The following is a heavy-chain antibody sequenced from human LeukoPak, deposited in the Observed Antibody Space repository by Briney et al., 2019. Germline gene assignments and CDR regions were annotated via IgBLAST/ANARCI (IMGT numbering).Heavy chain of an antibody. J-gene: IGHJ3*01. CDR3: ARFDHVWETHGMDAFDL. D-gene: IGHD3-16*01. V-gene: IGHV4-59*01. CDR1: GGSISGYY. Sequence: SETLSLTCTVSGGSISGYYWSWIRQSPGKGLEWIGNIYNIGSTNYNPSLKSRVTISVDTSKKQFSLNLASVTAADTAVYYCARFDHVWETHGMDAFDLWGQGTMVTVSS. CDR2: IYNIGST.